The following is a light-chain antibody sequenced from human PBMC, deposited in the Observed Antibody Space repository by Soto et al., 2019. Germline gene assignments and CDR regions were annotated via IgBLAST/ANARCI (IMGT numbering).Light chain of an antibody. Sequence: AIRMTQSPSSFSASTGDRVTITCRASQGISSYLALYQQKPGKAPKLLFYAASTLQSGVPSRFRDSGSGTDFTLTISCLQSEDFATYYCQQYYSYPLTFGGGTKVDIK. CDR3: QQYYSYPLT. V-gene: IGKV1-8*01. J-gene: IGKJ4*01. CDR2: AAS. CDR1: QGISSY.